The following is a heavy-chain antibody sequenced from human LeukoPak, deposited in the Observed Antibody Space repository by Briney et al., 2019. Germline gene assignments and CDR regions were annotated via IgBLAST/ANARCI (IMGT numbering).Heavy chain of an antibody. J-gene: IGHJ4*02. CDR1: GFTFSSYG. D-gene: IGHD5-12*01. CDR2: ISYDGSNK. CDR3: AKGPRDHSGYDFPAMGY. V-gene: IGHV3-30*18. Sequence: GGSLRLSCAASGFTFSSYGMHWVRQAPGKGLEWVAVISYDGSNKYYADSVKGRFTISRDNSKNTLYLQMNSLRAEDTAVYYCAKGPRDHSGYDFPAMGYWGQGTLVTVSS.